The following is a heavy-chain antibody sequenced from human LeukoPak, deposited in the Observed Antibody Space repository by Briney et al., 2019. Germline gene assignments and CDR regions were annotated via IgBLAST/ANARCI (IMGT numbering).Heavy chain of an antibody. CDR2: IYYSGST. D-gene: IGHD3-9*01. CDR3: ARAPHEYYDILTGYYRVYYFDY. CDR1: GGSISSGDYY. V-gene: IGHV4-30-4*01. Sequence: SETLSLTCTVSGGSISSGDYYWSCIRQPPGKGLEWIGYIYYSGSTYYNPSLKSRVTISVDTSKNQFSLKLSSVTAADTAVYYCARAPHEYYDILTGYYRVYYFDYWGQGTLVTVSS. J-gene: IGHJ4*02.